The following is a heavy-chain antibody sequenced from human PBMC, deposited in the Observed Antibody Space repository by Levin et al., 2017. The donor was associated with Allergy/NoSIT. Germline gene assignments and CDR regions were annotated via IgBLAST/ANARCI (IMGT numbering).Heavy chain of an antibody. CDR2: IKSRSDGGTI. D-gene: IGHD1-1*01. Sequence: GESLKISCAGSGFTCSNAWMSWVRQAVGKGLEWVGRIKSRSDGGTIDSATPVKDRFTISRDDSNNTLFLQMNSMKTDDTAVYYCTTGQLWGQGTLVSVSS. V-gene: IGHV3-15*01. CDR3: TTGQL. CDR1: GFTCSNAW. J-gene: IGHJ4*02.